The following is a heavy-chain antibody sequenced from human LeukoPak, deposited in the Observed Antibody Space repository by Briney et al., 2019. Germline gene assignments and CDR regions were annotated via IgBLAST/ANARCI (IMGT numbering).Heavy chain of an antibody. V-gene: IGHV1-2*06. CDR2: INPNSGGT. J-gene: IGHJ6*02. D-gene: IGHD3-22*01. CDR3: ACCITMIVTDNYYYYGMDV. CDR1: GYTFTSYD. Sequence: ASVKVSCKASGYTFTSYDINWVRQATGQGLEWMGRINPNSGGTNYAQKFQGRVTMTRDTSISTAYMELSSLRSEDTAVYHCACCITMIVTDNYYYYGMDVWGQGTTVTVSS.